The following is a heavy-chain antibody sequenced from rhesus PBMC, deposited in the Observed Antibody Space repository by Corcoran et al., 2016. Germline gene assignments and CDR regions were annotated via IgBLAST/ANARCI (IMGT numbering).Heavy chain of an antibody. V-gene: IGHV2-174*01. Sequence: QVTLKESGPALVKPTQTLTLTCTFSGFSLTTSGMGMGWIRQPPGKALEWLALIYWDDDQRYPTSLKSSLTISKDTSTNQVVLTMTNMDPVDTATYYGARITFDFWGPGLRVTVSS. J-gene: IGHJ3*01. CDR2: IYWDDDQ. CDR1: GFSLTTSGMG. CDR3: ARITFDF.